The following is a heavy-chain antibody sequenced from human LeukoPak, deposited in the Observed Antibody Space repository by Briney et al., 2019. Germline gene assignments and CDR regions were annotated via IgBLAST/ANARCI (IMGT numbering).Heavy chain of an antibody. CDR1: GFIFDDFS. Sequence: GGSLRLSCAASGFIFDDFSMFWVRQAPGKGLEWVASITWHRRSTAYADSVRGRFTISRDNAKNSLYLQMNSLRPEDTAFYYCTKATTRRVPAARIDSWGQGTLVTVSS. J-gene: IGHJ4*02. CDR3: TKATTRRVPAARIDS. CDR2: ITWHRRST. V-gene: IGHV3-9*01. D-gene: IGHD6-13*01.